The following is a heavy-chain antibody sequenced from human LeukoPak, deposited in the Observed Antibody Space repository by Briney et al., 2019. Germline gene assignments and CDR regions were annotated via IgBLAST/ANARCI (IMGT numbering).Heavy chain of an antibody. CDR1: GFTFSSYS. J-gene: IGHJ4*02. CDR3: AKGPYYYDSSGYFDY. V-gene: IGHV3-9*03. CDR2: ISWNSGSI. D-gene: IGHD3-22*01. Sequence: GGSLRLSCAASGFTFSSYSMNWVRQAPGKGLEWVSGISWNSGSIGYADSVKGRFTISRDNAKNSLYLQMNSLRAEDMALHYCAKGPYYYDSSGYFDYWGPGTLVTVSS.